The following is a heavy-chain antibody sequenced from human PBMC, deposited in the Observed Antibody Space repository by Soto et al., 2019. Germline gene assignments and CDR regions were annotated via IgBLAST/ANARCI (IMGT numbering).Heavy chain of an antibody. Sequence: QPGGSLRLSCAASGFTFSSYDMHWVRQATGKGLEWVSAIGTAGDTYYPGSVKGRFTISRENAKNSLYLQMNSLRAGDTAVYYCARVRGCSGGSCYRNYYYYGMDVWGQGTTVTVS. V-gene: IGHV3-13*01. CDR2: IGTAGDT. J-gene: IGHJ6*02. CDR3: ARVRGCSGGSCYRNYYYYGMDV. CDR1: GFTFSSYD. D-gene: IGHD2-15*01.